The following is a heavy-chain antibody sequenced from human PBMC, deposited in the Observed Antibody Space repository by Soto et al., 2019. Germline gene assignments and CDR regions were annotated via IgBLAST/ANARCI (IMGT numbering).Heavy chain of an antibody. CDR1: GYTFTSYG. D-gene: IGHD1-26*01. Sequence: ASVKVSCKASGYTFTSYGISWVRQAPGQGLEWMGWISAYNGNTNYAQKLQGRVTMTTDTSTSTAYMELRSLRSDDTAVYYCARDLRWFRRNSGSYFFDYWGQGTLVTVSS. J-gene: IGHJ4*02. CDR3: ARDLRWFRRNSGSYFFDY. V-gene: IGHV1-18*01. CDR2: ISAYNGNT.